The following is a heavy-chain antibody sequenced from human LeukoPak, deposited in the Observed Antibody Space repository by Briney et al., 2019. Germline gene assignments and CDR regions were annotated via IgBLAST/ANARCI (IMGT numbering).Heavy chain of an antibody. CDR3: AKKVRDTSGYYYAFDH. D-gene: IGHD3-22*01. V-gene: IGHV3-23*01. J-gene: IGHJ4*02. Sequence: GGSLRLSCAASGFGFSTYARSWVRQAPGKGLEWVSGITGRTSSTYYADSVKGRFTISRDSSKNTLYLQMNSLRAEDTVVYYCAKKVRDTSGYYYAFDHWGQGALVTVSS. CDR1: GFGFSTYA. CDR2: ITGRTSST.